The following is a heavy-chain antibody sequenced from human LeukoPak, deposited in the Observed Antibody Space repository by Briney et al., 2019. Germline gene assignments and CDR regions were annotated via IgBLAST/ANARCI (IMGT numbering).Heavy chain of an antibody. Sequence: SVKVSCKTSRGTPSSYAIRWVRQAPGQELEWMGGIIPIFGTANYAQKFQGRVTIIADKSTSTAYMELSSLRSEDTAVYYCARDNGWQYCSGGSCYLLDYWGQGTLVTVSS. CDR3: ARDNGWQYCSGGSCYLLDY. CDR2: IIPIFGTA. J-gene: IGHJ4*02. CDR1: RGTPSSYA. V-gene: IGHV1-69*06. D-gene: IGHD2-15*01.